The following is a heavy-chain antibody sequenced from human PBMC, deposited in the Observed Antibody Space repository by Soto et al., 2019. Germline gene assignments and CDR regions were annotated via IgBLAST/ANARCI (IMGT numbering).Heavy chain of an antibody. CDR3: ARGYSYGYGETYYGTDV. CDR2: ISAYNGNT. J-gene: IGHJ6*02. D-gene: IGHD5-18*01. V-gene: IGHV1-18*01. Sequence: ASVKVSCKASGYTFTSYGISWVRQAPGQGLEWMGWISAYNGNTNYAQKLQGRVTMTTDTSTSTAYMELRSLRSDDTAVYYCARGYSYGYGETYYGTDVWGQGPTVTVSS. CDR1: GYTFTSYG.